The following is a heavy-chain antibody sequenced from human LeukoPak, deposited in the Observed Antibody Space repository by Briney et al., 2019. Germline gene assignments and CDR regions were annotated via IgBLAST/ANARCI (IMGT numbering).Heavy chain of an antibody. J-gene: IGHJ4*02. Sequence: PGGSLRLSCAASGFTFSSYSMHWVRQAPGKGLKWVAFISYDGINKYADSVKGRFTISRDNSKNTLYLQMNSLREEDTAVYYCARDWWDSSGYYDYWGQGTLVTVSS. V-gene: IGHV3-30*04. CDR2: ISYDGINK. CDR1: GFTFSSYS. CDR3: ARDWWDSSGYYDY. D-gene: IGHD3-22*01.